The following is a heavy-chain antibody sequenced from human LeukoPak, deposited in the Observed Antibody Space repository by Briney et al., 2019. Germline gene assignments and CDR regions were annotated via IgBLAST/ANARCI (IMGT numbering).Heavy chain of an antibody. J-gene: IGHJ4*02. CDR2: ITSQSNFI. Sequence: GGSLRLSCSGSGFAFDRYTLVWVRQAPGQRLEWVSSITSQSNFIYYADSVRGRFIISRDNSKDTLFLQMNSLSAEDTAVYYCARGAGSSWSGLIDYWGQGTLVTVSS. CDR3: ARGAGSSWSGLIDY. CDR1: GFAFDRYT. D-gene: IGHD6-13*01. V-gene: IGHV3-21*01.